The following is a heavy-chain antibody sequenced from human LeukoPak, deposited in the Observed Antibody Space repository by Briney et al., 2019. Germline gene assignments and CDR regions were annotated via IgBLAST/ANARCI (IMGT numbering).Heavy chain of an antibody. D-gene: IGHD3-10*01. CDR1: GFTVSSNY. CDR2: IYNVGST. V-gene: IGHV3-66*01. Sequence: GGSLRLSCAASGFTVSSNYMSWVRQAPGKGLEWVSVIYNVGSTFYADSVKGRFTISRDSSKNTLFLQMNSLRAEDTAVYYCVNSVMVRGVSRRYWGQGTLVTVSS. CDR3: VNSVMVRGVSRRY. J-gene: IGHJ4*02.